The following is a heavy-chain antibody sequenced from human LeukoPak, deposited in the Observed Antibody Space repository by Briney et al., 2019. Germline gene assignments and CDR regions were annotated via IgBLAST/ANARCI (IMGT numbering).Heavy chain of an antibody. Sequence: SETLPLTCAVYGGSFSGYYWSWIRQPPGKGLEWIGEINHSGSTNYNPSLKSRVTISVDTSKNQFSLKLSSVTAADTAVYYCARRLLNYYGSGSYRFDYWGQGTLVTVSS. CDR2: INHSGST. CDR3: ARRLLNYYGSGSYRFDY. V-gene: IGHV4-34*01. CDR1: GGSFSGYY. D-gene: IGHD3-10*01. J-gene: IGHJ4*02.